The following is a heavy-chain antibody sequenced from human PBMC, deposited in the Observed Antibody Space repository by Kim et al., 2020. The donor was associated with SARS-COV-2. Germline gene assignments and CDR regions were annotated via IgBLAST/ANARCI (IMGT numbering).Heavy chain of an antibody. J-gene: IGHJ4*02. CDR1: GFTFTSYG. V-gene: IGHV3-30*18. CDR2: ISYDGSNK. D-gene: IGHD1-1*01. CDR3: AKDALSGSGMPADY. Sequence: GGSLRLSCAASGFTFTSYGMHWVRQAPCKGLEWVAVISYDGSNKFYADSVKGRFTISRDNSKNTMYLQMNSLRAEDTAVYYCAKDALSGSGMPADYWGQGTLVTVSS.